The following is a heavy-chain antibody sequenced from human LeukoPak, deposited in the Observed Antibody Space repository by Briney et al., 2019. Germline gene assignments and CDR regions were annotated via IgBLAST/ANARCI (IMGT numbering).Heavy chain of an antibody. CDR1: GFTFSSYA. CDR2: ISYDGSNK. CDR3: AREPLPYDAFDI. Sequence: PGGSLRLSCAASGFTFSSYAMHWVRQAPGKGLEWVAVISYDGSNKYYADSVKGRFTISRDNSKNTLYLQMNSLRAEDTAVYYCAREPLPYDAFDIWGQGTMVTVSS. J-gene: IGHJ3*02. V-gene: IGHV3-30-3*01.